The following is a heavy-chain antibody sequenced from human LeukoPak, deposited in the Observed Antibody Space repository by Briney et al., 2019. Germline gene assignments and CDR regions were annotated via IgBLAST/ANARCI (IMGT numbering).Heavy chain of an antibody. Sequence: SETLSLTCAVSGTSLSGFYWGWIRQPPGKGLEWIGSIYYSGSTYYNPSLKSRVTISVDTSKNQFSLKLSSVTAADTAVYYCARRTYYYDSSGHNYFDYWGQGTLVTVSS. CDR2: IYYSGST. J-gene: IGHJ4*02. CDR3: ARRTYYYDSSGHNYFDY. CDR1: GTSLSGFY. V-gene: IGHV4-39*01. D-gene: IGHD3-22*01.